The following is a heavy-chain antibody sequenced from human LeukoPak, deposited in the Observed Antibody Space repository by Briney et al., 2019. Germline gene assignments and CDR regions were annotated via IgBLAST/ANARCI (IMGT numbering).Heavy chain of an antibody. D-gene: IGHD1-26*01. CDR3: AKAALGANFFVAFGL. Sequence: PGGSLRLSCAASGFTFSGYAMSWVRQAPGKRLEWVSAISGGAVSSYYAGSVKGRFTISRDNSKNTLYLQMNSLRAEDTAVYYCAKAALGANFFVAFGLWGQGTKVTVSS. V-gene: IGHV3-23*01. CDR2: ISGGAVSS. CDR1: GFTFSGYA. J-gene: IGHJ3*01.